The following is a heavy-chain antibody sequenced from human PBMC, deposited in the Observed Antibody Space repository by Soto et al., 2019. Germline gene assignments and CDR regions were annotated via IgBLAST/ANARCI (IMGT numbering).Heavy chain of an antibody. CDR1: GFTFSSYS. D-gene: IGHD4-17*01. V-gene: IGHV3-21*01. Sequence: EVQLVESGGGLVKPGGSLRLSCAASGFTFSSYSMNWVRQAPGKGLEWVSSISSSSSYIYYADSVKGRFTISGDNAKNALYLQMNSLRAEDTAVYYCARDLYGDDEGWFDSWGKGTLVTVAS. J-gene: IGHJ5*01. CDR2: ISSSSSYI. CDR3: ARDLYGDDEGWFDS.